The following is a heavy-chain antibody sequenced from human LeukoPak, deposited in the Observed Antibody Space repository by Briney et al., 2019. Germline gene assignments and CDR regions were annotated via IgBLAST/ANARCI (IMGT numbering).Heavy chain of an antibody. D-gene: IGHD3-9*01. CDR3: ASRNDILTGYFY. CDR2: INHSGST. Sequence: PSETLSLTCAVSGGSFSGYYWSWIRQPPGKGLEWIGEINHSGSTNYNPSLKSRVTISVDTSKNQFSLKLSSVTAADTAVYYCASRNDILTGYFYWGQGTLVTVSS. CDR1: GGSFSGYY. J-gene: IGHJ4*02. V-gene: IGHV4-34*01.